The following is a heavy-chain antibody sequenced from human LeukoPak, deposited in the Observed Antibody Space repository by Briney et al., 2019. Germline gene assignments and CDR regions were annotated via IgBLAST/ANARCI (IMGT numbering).Heavy chain of an antibody. CDR3: AKDTGTSRNYIALVAATHF. CDR2: ISSSGYNT. J-gene: IGHJ4*02. Sequence: RGSLRLSCAASGFILSSYAMSWVRQAPGKGLEWVSGISSSGYNTYHADSVKGRFTISRDNSKNTLYLLMNSLRAEDTAVYYCAKDTGTSRNYIALVAATHFWGQGTLLTVSS. D-gene: IGHD2-15*01. V-gene: IGHV3-23*01. CDR1: GFILSSYA.